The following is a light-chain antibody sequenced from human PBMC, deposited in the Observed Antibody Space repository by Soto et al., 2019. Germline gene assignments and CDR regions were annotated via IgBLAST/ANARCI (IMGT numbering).Light chain of an antibody. CDR1: QSVSSN. J-gene: IGKJ1*01. V-gene: IGKV3-15*01. CDR2: GAS. CDR3: QQYNNWPRWT. Sequence: EIVMTQSPATLSVSPGERATLSCRASQSVSSNLAWYQQKPGQAPRLLIYGASTRATGIPARFSGSGSGTEFTLTISSLQSADFAVYYCQQYNNWPRWTFGQGTKVEIK.